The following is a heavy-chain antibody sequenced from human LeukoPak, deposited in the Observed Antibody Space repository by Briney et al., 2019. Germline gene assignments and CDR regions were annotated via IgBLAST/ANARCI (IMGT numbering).Heavy chain of an antibody. J-gene: IGHJ1*01. D-gene: IGHD4-11*01. CDR2: IQHIGGET. Sequence: GGSLRLSRAGSGFTFSNSWMGWVPQAPGRGLEWVANIQHIGGETYYVDSVKGRFPISRDNAKNSVYLQMNSLGADDTAVYYCATYSILNAREFRYWGQGTLVTVTS. CDR3: ATYSILNAREFRY. CDR1: GFTFSNSW. V-gene: IGHV3-7*01.